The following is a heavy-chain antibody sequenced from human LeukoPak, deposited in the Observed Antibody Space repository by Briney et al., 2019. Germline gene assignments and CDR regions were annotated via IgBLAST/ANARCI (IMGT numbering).Heavy chain of an antibody. CDR3: ARLGEIYYDSSGYYGFDY. D-gene: IGHD3-22*01. Sequence: SETLSLTCTVSGYSISSGYYWGWIRQPPGKGLEWIGSIYHSGSTYYNPSLKSRVAISVDTSKNQFSLKLSSVTAADTAVYYCARLGEIYYDSSGYYGFDYWGQGTLVTVSS. J-gene: IGHJ4*02. V-gene: IGHV4-38-2*02. CDR1: GYSISSGYY. CDR2: IYHSGST.